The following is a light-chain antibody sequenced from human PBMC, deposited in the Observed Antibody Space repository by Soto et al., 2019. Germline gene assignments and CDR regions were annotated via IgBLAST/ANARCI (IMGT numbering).Light chain of an antibody. Sequence: DIQMTQSPSSLSASVGDRVTITCRARQSISNYLNWYQQKPGKAPKLLISAASSLQSGVPSRFSGSGSGTDFTLTISSLQPEDFATYYCQQSYSTPPMYTFGQGTKLEIK. CDR1: QSISNY. V-gene: IGKV1-39*01. J-gene: IGKJ2*01. CDR2: AAS. CDR3: QQSYSTPPMYT.